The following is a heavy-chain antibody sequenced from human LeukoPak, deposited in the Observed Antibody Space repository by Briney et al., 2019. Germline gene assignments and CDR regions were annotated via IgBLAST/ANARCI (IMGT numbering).Heavy chain of an antibody. V-gene: IGHV3-43D*03. CDR3: AKDIEGGSQYYFDY. J-gene: IGHJ4*02. CDR1: GFTFGEYA. CDR2: ISSDGGST. Sequence: PGGSLRLSCAGSGFTFGEYAMHWVRQNPGKGLEWVSLISSDGGSTYYADSVKGRFTISRDNSKNSLYLQMNSLRAEDTALYYCAKDIEGGSQYYFDYWGQGTLVTVSS. D-gene: IGHD1-26*01.